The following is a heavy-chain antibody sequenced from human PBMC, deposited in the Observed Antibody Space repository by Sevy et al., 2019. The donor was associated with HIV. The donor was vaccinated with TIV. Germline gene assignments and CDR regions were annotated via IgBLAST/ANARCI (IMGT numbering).Heavy chain of an antibody. CDR3: ARDACGWRSGHPYYFDY. CDR1: GDSVSSNSAA. Sequence: SQTLSLTCAISGDSVSSNSAAWNWIRQSPSRGLEWLGRTYYRSKWYNDYAVSVKSRVTINPDTSKNQYSLQLSSVTPEDTAVYYCARDACGWRSGHPYYFDYWGQGTLVTVSS. D-gene: IGHD6-19*01. J-gene: IGHJ4*02. V-gene: IGHV6-1*01. CDR2: TYYRSKWYN.